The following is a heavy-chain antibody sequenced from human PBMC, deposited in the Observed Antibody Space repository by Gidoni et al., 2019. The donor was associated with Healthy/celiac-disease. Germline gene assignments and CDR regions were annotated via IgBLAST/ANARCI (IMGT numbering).Heavy chain of an antibody. CDR1: GFTFDDYA. CDR3: AKDMEMATIYDAFDI. D-gene: IGHD5-12*01. J-gene: IGHJ3*02. CDR2: ISWNSGSI. V-gene: IGHV3-9*01. Sequence: EVQLVESGGGLVQPGRSLRLSCAASGFTFDDYAMHWVRQAPGKGLEWVSGISWNSGSIGYADSVKGRFTISRDNAKNSLYLQMNSLRAEDTALYYCAKDMEMATIYDAFDIWGQGTMVTVSS.